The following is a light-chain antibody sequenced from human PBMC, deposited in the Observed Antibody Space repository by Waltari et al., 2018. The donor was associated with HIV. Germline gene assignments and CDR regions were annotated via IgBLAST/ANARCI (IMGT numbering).Light chain of an antibody. CDR2: SNN. CDR1: SSDIGRNT. V-gene: IGLV1-44*01. CDR3: AAWDDSLNGPWV. J-gene: IGLJ3*02. Sequence: QSVLTQPPSASGTPGQRVTISCSGSSSDIGRNTVNWSQQLPGTAPKLPIYSNNQRPSGVPDRFSGSKPGTSASLAISGLQSEDEADYYCAAWDDSLNGPWVFGGGTKLTVL.